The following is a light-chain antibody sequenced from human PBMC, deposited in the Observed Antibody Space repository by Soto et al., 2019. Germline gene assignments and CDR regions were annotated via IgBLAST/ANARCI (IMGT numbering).Light chain of an antibody. J-gene: IGLJ1*01. CDR1: SSNIGNNY. Sequence: QSVLTQPPSVSAAPGQKVTISCSGSSSNIGNNYVSWYQQLPGTAPKLLIYDVSERPSGVPDRFSGSKSGNTGNTASLTISGLQAEDEADYYCCSYAGSYTHVFGSGTKLTVL. CDR2: DVS. CDR3: CSYAGSYTHV. V-gene: IGLV2-11*02.